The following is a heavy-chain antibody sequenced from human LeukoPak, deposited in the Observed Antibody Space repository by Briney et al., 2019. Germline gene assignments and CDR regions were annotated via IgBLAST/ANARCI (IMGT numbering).Heavy chain of an antibody. Sequence: ASVKVSCKASGYTFTSYAMHWVRQAPGQRLEWMGWINAGNGNTKYSQKFQGRVTITRDTSASTAYMELSSLRSEDTAVYYCARDRGDGYSTWYFDYWGQGTLVTVSS. CDR3: ARDRGDGYSTWYFDY. CDR1: GYTFTSYA. CDR2: INAGNGNT. V-gene: IGHV1-3*01. D-gene: IGHD5-24*01. J-gene: IGHJ4*02.